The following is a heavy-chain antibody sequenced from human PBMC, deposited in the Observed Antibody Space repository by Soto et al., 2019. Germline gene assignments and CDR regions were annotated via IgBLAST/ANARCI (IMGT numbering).Heavy chain of an antibody. J-gene: IGHJ4*02. CDR1: GFSFSNNG. D-gene: IGHD1-1*01. CDR2: IWYDGSNK. CDR3: GRLTGTYFDY. Sequence: GGSLRLSCAASGFSFSNNGMQWVRQAPGKGLEWVALIWYDGSNKYYADSVKGRFTISRDNSKNTLYLQMNSLRAEDTAVYYCGRLTGTYFDYWGQGTLVTVSS. V-gene: IGHV3-33*01.